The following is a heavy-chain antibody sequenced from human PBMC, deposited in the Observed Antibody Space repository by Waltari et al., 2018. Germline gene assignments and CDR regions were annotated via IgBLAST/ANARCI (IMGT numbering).Heavy chain of an antibody. D-gene: IGHD1-26*01. CDR2: ISYDGSNK. Sequence: QVQLVESGGGVVQPGRSLRLSCAASGFTFSRYAMHWVRQAPGKGLEWVAVISYDGSNKYYADSVKGRFTISRDNSKNTLYLQMNSLRAEDTAVYYCAREGVVGATTAFDYWGQGTLVTVSS. CDR3: AREGVVGATTAFDY. V-gene: IGHV3-30-3*01. CDR1: GFTFSRYA. J-gene: IGHJ4*02.